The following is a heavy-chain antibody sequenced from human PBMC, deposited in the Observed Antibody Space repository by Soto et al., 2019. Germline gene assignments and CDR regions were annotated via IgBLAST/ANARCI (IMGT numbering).Heavy chain of an antibody. D-gene: IGHD3-10*01. CDR2: IATYNSNK. V-gene: IGHV1-18*01. CDR1: GDTFTNFG. Sequence: HLVQSGPEVKQPGASVTVSCKTSGDTFTNFGLSWVRQAPGQGLESLGWIATYNSNKNYAQKFQGRRALTTDTSTSTAYMELKSLGYDDTAVYYCARVLRGVVNWFDPWGQGTLVTVSS. CDR3: ARVLRGVVNWFDP. J-gene: IGHJ5*02.